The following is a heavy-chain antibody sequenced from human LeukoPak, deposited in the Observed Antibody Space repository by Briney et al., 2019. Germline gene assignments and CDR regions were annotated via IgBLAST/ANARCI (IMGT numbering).Heavy chain of an antibody. J-gene: IGHJ4*02. V-gene: IGHV3-23*01. D-gene: IGHD3-22*01. CDR2: LSNIGGST. Sequence: PGVSLRLSCAASGFTFSSYAMSWVRQAPGKGLEWVSALSNIGGSTYYADSVKRRFTISRDNSKSTLYLQMNRLTAEDTAVYYCAKGRTAGGYFDYWGQGTLVTVSS. CDR1: GFTFSSYA. CDR3: AKGRTAGGYFDY.